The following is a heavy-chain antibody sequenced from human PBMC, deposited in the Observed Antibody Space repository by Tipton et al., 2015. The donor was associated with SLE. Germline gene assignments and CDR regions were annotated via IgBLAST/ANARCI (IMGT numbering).Heavy chain of an antibody. CDR2: IQYDGVNK. V-gene: IGHV3-30*02. CDR3: AKGSALFGSGWSRFDY. CDR1: GFSFSNYG. J-gene: IGHJ4*02. D-gene: IGHD6-19*01. Sequence: SLRLSCAASGFSFSNYGMHRVRQAPGKGLEWVAFIQYDGVNKYSPDSVKGRFTISRDNSKNTLYLQMNSLRIEDTAAYYCAKGSALFGSGWSRFDYWGQGTLVTVSS.